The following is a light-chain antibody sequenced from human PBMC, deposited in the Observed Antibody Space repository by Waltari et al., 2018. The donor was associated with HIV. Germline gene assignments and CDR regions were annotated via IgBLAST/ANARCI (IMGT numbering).Light chain of an antibody. J-gene: IGLJ2*01. V-gene: IGLV1-40*01. CDR1: SSNIGADYD. CDR3: HSYDRSLSASVV. Sequence: QSVLTQPPSVSGAPGQRVTISCTGGSSNIGADYDVHWYQQIPGTAPKLLISSNTNRPSGVPDRFSASKSGSSASLAITGLHAEEEADYFCHSYDRSLSASVVFGGGTKLTVL. CDR2: SNT.